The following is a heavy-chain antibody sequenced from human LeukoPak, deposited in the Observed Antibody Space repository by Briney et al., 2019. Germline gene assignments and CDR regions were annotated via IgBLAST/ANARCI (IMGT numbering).Heavy chain of an antibody. J-gene: IGHJ4*02. CDR3: AIVPAASPAQDY. D-gene: IGHD2-2*01. CDR2: MNPNSGNT. CDR1: GYTFTSYD. V-gene: IGHV1-8*03. Sequence: ASVKVSCKASGYTFTSYDINWVRQATGQGLEWMGWMNPNSGNTGYAQKFQGRVTITRNTSISTAYMELSSLGSEDTAVYYCAIVPAASPAQDYWGQGTLVTVSS.